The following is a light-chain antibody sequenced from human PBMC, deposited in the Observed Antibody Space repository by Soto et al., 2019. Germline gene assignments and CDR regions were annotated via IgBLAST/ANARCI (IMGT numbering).Light chain of an antibody. V-gene: IGKV3-20*01. CDR2: GAS. J-gene: IGKJ1*01. CDR1: QSVSSSY. Sequence: EIVLTQSPGTLSLSPGERATLSCRASQSVSSSYLAWYQQKPGQAPRLLIYGASSRATGTPDRFSGSGSGTDFTLPISRLEPEGFAVYYCQQYGISPQTFGQGTNVEIK. CDR3: QQYGISPQT.